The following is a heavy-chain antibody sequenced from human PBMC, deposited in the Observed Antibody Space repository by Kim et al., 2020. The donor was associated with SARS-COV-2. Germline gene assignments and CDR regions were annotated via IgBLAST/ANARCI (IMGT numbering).Heavy chain of an antibody. Sequence: GGSLRLSCAASGFTFSSYSMNWVRQAPGKGLEWVSYISSSSSTIYYADSVKGRFTISRDNAKNSLYLQMNSLRDEDTAVYYCARDHYYDSSGYYYAFDIWGQGTMVTVSS. J-gene: IGHJ3*02. CDR3: ARDHYYDSSGYYYAFDI. D-gene: IGHD3-22*01. CDR2: ISSSSSTI. CDR1: GFTFSSYS. V-gene: IGHV3-48*02.